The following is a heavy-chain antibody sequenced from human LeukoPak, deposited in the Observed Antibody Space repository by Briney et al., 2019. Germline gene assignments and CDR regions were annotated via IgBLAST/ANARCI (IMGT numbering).Heavy chain of an antibody. Sequence: PSETLSLTCAVYGGSFSGYYWSWIRQPPGKGLEWIGEINHSGSTNYNPSLKSRVTISVDTSKNQFSLKLSSVTAADTAVYYCARHYGRYSSGWYFDYWGQGTLVTVSS. D-gene: IGHD6-19*01. V-gene: IGHV4-34*01. CDR3: ARHYGRYSSGWYFDY. J-gene: IGHJ4*02. CDR2: INHSGST. CDR1: GGSFSGYY.